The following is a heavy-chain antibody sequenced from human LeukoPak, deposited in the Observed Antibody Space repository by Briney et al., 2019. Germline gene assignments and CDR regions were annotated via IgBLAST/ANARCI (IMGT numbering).Heavy chain of an antibody. D-gene: IGHD3-22*01. Sequence: PSEKLSRTASGCTFRICAISWVRQAPGQAREWMGGLIPIFGTSNYAQQFQGRVTITTNKSTSTAYMELSSLKTEDTAVYYCTREGRYYYDSSVNYSSWGQGTLATVSP. J-gene: IGHJ5*02. CDR1: GCTFRICA. CDR3: TREGRYYYDSSVNYSS. V-gene: IGHV1-69*05. CDR2: LIPIFGTS.